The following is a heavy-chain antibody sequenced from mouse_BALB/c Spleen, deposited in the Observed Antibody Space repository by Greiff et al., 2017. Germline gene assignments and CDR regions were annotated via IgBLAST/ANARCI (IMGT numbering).Heavy chain of an antibody. J-gene: IGHJ4*01. CDR3: TRRYGNSYAMDY. D-gene: IGHD2-10*02. CDR1: GYTFTSYW. Sequence: VQLQQPGAELVRPGASVKLSCKASGYTFTSYWINWVKQRPGQGLEWIGNIYPSDSYTNYNQKFKDKATLTVDKSSSTAYMQLSSPTSEDSAVYYCTRRYGNSYAMDYWGQGTSVTVSS. CDR2: IYPSDSYT. V-gene: IGHV1-69*02.